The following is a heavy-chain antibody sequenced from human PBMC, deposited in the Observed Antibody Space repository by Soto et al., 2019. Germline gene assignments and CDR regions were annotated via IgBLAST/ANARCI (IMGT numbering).Heavy chain of an antibody. J-gene: IGHJ5*02. D-gene: IGHD3-22*01. CDR1: GFTFEDYV. V-gene: IGHV3-49*03. Sequence: QPGGSLRLSCTASGFTFEDYVMTWFRQAPGKGLEWVGFIRSKAYGGTTDSAASVKGRFAISRDDSKNIAYLQMDSLKTEDTAVYYCTRHRDNYYQSSEDYLFDPWGQGTLVTVSS. CDR3: TRHRDNYYQSSEDYLFDP. CDR2: IRSKAYGGTT.